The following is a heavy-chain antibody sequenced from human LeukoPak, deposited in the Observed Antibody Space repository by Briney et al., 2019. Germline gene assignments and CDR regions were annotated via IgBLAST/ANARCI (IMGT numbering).Heavy chain of an antibody. J-gene: IGHJ4*02. D-gene: IGHD1-26*01. CDR2: IRWDGTST. Sequence: KGKKGVSLIRWDGTSTYYANSVKGRFTISRDNSKNSLYLQMNSLRTEDTALYSCAKPKQTGGGSYLLDFWGQGTLVTVSS. CDR3: AKPKQTGGGSYLLDF. V-gene: IGHV3-43*01.